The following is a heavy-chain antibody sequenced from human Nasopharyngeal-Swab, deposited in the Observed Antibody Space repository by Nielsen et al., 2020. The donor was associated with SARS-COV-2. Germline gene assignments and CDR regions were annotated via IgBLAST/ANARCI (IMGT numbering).Heavy chain of an antibody. J-gene: IGHJ6*02. V-gene: IGHV4-59*01. CDR1: GGSISSYY. CDR2: IYCSGST. CDR3: ARWRNRRGYSYALGSYYGMDV. D-gene: IGHD5-18*01. Sequence: SETLSLTCTVSGGSISSYYWSWIRQPPGKGLEWIGYIYCSGSTNYNPSLKSRVTISVDTSKNQFSLKLSSVTAADTAVYYCARWRNRRGYSYALGSYYGMDVWGQGTTVTVSS.